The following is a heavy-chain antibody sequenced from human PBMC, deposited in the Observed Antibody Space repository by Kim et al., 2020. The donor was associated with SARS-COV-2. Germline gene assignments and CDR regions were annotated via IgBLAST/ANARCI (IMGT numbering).Heavy chain of an antibody. CDR2: IYYSGST. V-gene: IGHV4-31*03. D-gene: IGHD3-10*01. CDR1: GGSISSGGYY. Sequence: SETLSLTCTVSGGSISSGGYYWSWIRQHPGKGLEWIGYIYYSGSTYYNPSLKSRVTISVDTSKNQFSLKLSSVTAADTAVYYCAREGGGDYYGSGSYKGPHWFDPWGQGTLVTVSS. CDR3: AREGGGDYYGSGSYKGPHWFDP. J-gene: IGHJ5*02.